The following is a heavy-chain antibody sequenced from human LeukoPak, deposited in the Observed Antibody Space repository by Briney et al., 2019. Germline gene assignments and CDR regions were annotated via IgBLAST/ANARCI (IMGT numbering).Heavy chain of an antibody. CDR2: IIPIFGTA. V-gene: IGHV1-69*05. Sequence: SVKVSCKASGGTFSSYAISWVRQAPGQGLEGMGGIIPIFGTANYAQKFQGRVTITTDESTSTAYMELSSLRSEDTAVYYCASKGGQLGDYYYYYMDVWGKGTTVTVSS. CDR3: ASKGGQLGDYYYYYMDV. D-gene: IGHD6-6*01. J-gene: IGHJ6*03. CDR1: GGTFSSYA.